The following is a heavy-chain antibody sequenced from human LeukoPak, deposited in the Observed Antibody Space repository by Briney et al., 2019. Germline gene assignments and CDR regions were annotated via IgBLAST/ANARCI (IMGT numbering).Heavy chain of an antibody. CDR1: GGSISSYY. J-gene: IGHJ4*02. Sequence: SETLSLTCTVSGGSISSYYWGWIRQPPGKGLEWIGSIYYSGSTYYNPSLESRVTISVDTSKNQFSLKLSSVTAADTAVYYCASYYDSSGTSYYFDYWGQGTLVTVSS. D-gene: IGHD3-22*01. V-gene: IGHV4-39*07. CDR2: IYYSGST. CDR3: ASYYDSSGTSYYFDY.